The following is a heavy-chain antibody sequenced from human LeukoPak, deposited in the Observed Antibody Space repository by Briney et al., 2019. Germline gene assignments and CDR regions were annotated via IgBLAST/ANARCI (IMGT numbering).Heavy chain of an antibody. CDR3: ASRKLGNDY. V-gene: IGHV4-4*02. CDR1: GGSISSSNW. Sequence: SETLSLTCAVPGGSISSSNWWSGVRTPPGKGLEWIGEIYDSGSTNYNPSLKRRVTISADKSKNKFSLKLISVTAADTAVYYCASRKLGNDYWGQGTLVTVSS. CDR2: IYDSGST. J-gene: IGHJ4*02. D-gene: IGHD7-27*01.